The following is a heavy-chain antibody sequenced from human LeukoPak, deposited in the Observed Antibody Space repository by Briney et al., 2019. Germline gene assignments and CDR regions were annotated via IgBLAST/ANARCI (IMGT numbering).Heavy chain of an antibody. CDR3: ARVGGIQLWLEVSGLFDY. CDR2: IYYSGST. V-gene: IGHV4-39*07. CDR1: GGSISSSSYY. D-gene: IGHD5-18*01. J-gene: IGHJ4*02. Sequence: SETLSLTCTVSGGSISSSSYYWGWIRQPPGKGLEWIGSIYYSGSTYYNPSLKSRVTISVDTSKNQFSLKLSSVTAADTAVYYRARVGGIQLWLEVSGLFDYWGQGTLVTVSS.